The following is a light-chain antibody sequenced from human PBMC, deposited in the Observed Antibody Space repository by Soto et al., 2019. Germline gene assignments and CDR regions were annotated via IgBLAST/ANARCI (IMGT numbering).Light chain of an antibody. Sequence: IQLTQSPSSLSASVGDRVSITCRASQDINTYLAWYHQNQGKAPKLLISGTFTLQSGVPSRFNGSGSGTDFTLTISRLQPEDFATYYCQHLNNYPPFTFGPGTKVDLE. J-gene: IGKJ3*01. CDR3: QHLNNYPPFT. CDR1: QDINTY. V-gene: IGKV1-9*01. CDR2: GTF.